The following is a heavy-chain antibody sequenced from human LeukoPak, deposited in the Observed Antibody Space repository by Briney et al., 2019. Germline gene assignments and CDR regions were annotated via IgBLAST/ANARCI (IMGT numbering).Heavy chain of an antibody. Sequence: SETLSLTCSVSGGSIRSYYWSWIRQPAGKGLEWIARISSSGSTNYNPSLKSRDTMSGDTSKNQFSLKLSSVTAADTAVYYCATVDPSAAAGFDYWGQGTLVTVSS. V-gene: IGHV4-4*07. CDR2: ISSSGST. D-gene: IGHD6-13*01. J-gene: IGHJ4*02. CDR1: GGSIRSYY. CDR3: ATVDPSAAAGFDY.